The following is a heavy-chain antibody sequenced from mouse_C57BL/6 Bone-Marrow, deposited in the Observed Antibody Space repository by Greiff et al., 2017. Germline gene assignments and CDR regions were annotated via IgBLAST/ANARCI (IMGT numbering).Heavy chain of an antibody. CDR1: GIDFSRYW. D-gene: IGHD1-1*01. CDR2: INPDSSTI. V-gene: IGHV4-1*01. CDR3: ARLTTVGGNWYFDV. J-gene: IGHJ1*03. Sequence: EVQLQESGGGLVQPGGSLKLSCAASGIDFSRYWMSWVRRAPGKGLEWIGEINPDSSTINYAPSLKDKFIISRDNAKNTLYLQMSKVRSEDTALYYCARLTTVGGNWYFDVWGTGTTVTVSS.